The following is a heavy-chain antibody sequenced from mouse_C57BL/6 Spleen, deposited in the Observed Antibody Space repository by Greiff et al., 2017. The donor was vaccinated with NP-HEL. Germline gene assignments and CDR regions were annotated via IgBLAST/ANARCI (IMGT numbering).Heavy chain of an antibody. V-gene: IGHV1-4*01. D-gene: IGHD1-1*01. J-gene: IGHJ2*01. CDR3: AREGVFITTVVGFDY. Sequence: QVQLKQSGAELARPGASVKMSCKASGYTFTSYTMHWVKQRPGQGLEWIGYINPSSGYTKYNQKFKDKATLTADKSSSTAYMQLSSLTSEDSAVYYCAREGVFITTVVGFDYWGQGTTLTVSS. CDR2: INPSSGYT. CDR1: GYTFTSYT.